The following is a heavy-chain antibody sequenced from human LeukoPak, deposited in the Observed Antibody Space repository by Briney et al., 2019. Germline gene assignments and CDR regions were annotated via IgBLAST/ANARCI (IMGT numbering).Heavy chain of an antibody. J-gene: IGHJ4*02. CDR3: ARDYGDYLDY. V-gene: IGHV3-30-3*01. CDR2: ISYDGGNK. CDR1: GLTFSSYA. Sequence: PGGSLRLSCAASGLTFSSYAMHWVRQAPGKGLEWVAVISYDGGNKYYADSVKGRFTISRDNSKNTLYLQMNSLRAEDTAVYYCARDYGDYLDYWGQGTLVTVSS. D-gene: IGHD4-17*01.